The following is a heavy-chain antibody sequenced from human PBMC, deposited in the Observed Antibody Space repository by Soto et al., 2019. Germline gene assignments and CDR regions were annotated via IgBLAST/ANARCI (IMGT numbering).Heavy chain of an antibody. Sequence: QVQLVESGGGVVQPGRSLRLSCAASGFTFSSYAMHWVRQAPGKGLERVAVIAYEGSNKYYADFVKGRFTISRDNCQNTLYLQKNSLRAEDTAVYYCARDRVGSSLYCYYYYYGMDVWGQGTTVTVSS. J-gene: IGHJ6*01. CDR3: ARDRVGSSLYCYYYYYGMDV. CDR2: IAYEGSNK. V-gene: IGHV3-30-3*01. CDR1: GFTFSSYA. D-gene: IGHD6-13*01.